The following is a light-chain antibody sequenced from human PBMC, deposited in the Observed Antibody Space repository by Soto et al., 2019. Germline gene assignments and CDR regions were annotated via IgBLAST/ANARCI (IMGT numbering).Light chain of an antibody. Sequence: EIVMTQSPATLSVSPGERATLPCRASQSVGSNLAWYQKKPGQAPRLLIYGASTRATGIPARFSGSGSGTEFTISISRLQSEDFAVYYCQQYDNWWTFGQGTRVEIK. CDR1: QSVGSN. CDR2: GAS. CDR3: QQYDNWWT. J-gene: IGKJ1*01. V-gene: IGKV3-15*01.